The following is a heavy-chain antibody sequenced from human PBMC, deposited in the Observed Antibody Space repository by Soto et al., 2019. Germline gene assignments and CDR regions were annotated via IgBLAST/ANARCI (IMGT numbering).Heavy chain of an antibody. D-gene: IGHD3-10*01. J-gene: IGHJ4*02. CDR1: GFTFNSYA. CDR3: AKDPFGHATAHLDY. Sequence: GSLRLSCEASGFTFNSYAMSWVRQAPGKGLEWVSAISDSGGSTYYADSMKGRFTISRDNSKNTLYLQMNSLRAEDTAIYYCAKDPFGHATAHLDYWGQGTLVTVSS. CDR2: ISDSGGST. V-gene: IGHV3-23*01.